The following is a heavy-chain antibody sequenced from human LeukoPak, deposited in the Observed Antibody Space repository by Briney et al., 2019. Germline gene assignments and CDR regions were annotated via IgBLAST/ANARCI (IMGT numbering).Heavy chain of an antibody. CDR2: INTDGSIT. Sequence: TGGSLRLSCVASGFTFSNYWMHWVRQAPGKGPVWVARINTDGSITNYADSVKGRITISRDNAKNTLYLQMNSLRAEDTAVYYCAREAYGSGSLSLGMDVWGQGTTVTVSS. V-gene: IGHV3-74*01. D-gene: IGHD3-10*01. CDR1: GFTFSNYW. J-gene: IGHJ6*02. CDR3: AREAYGSGSLSLGMDV.